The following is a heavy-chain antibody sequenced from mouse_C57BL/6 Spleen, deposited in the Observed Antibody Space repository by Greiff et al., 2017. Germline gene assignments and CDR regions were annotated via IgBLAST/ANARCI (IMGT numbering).Heavy chain of an antibody. CDR2: INPSNGGT. V-gene: IGHV1-53*01. CDR1: GYTFTSYW. J-gene: IGHJ4*01. D-gene: IGHD1-1*01. Sequence: QVQLQQPGTELVKPGASVKLSCKASGYTFTSYWMHWVKQRPGQGLEWIGKINPSNGGTNYNEKFKSKATLTVDKSSSTAYMQLSSLTSEDYAVDYCARNPLYYGGAMDDWGQGTSVTVSS. CDR3: ARNPLYYGGAMDD.